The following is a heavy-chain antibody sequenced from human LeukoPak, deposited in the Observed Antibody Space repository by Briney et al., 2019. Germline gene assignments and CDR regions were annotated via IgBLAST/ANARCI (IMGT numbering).Heavy chain of an antibody. J-gene: IGHJ4*02. V-gene: IGHV3-23*01. CDR3: ARGPRTVTIQLFDY. CDR1: GFTFDNYA. CDR2: ISGSGDST. D-gene: IGHD4-17*01. Sequence: GGSLRLSCAASGFTFDNYAMTWVRQAPGKGLEWVSTISGSGDSTHYADSVKGRFTISRDNSKNTLYMQMNSLRVEDTAVYYCARGPRTVTIQLFDYWGQGNLVTVSS.